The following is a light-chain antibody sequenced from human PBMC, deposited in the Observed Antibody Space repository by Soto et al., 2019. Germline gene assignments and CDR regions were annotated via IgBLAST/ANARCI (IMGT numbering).Light chain of an antibody. CDR2: TAS. Sequence: DIQLTQSPSFVSASVGDRVTITCRASQGISSYLAWYQQKPGKAPKLLIHTASTLQSGVPSRFSGSGSGTEFTLTISSLKPEDFATYYCQHLHSYPITFGQCTRLEIK. V-gene: IGKV1-9*01. J-gene: IGKJ5*01. CDR3: QHLHSYPIT. CDR1: QGISSY.